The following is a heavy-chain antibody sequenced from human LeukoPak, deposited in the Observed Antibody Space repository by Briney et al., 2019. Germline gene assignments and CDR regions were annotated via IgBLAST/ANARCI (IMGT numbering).Heavy chain of an antibody. CDR2: IYYSGST. CDR1: GGSISSSSYY. Sequence: SETLSLTCTVSGGSISSSSYYWGWIRQPPGKGLEWIGSIYYSGSTYYNPSLKSRVTISVDTSKNQFSLELSSVTAADTAVYYCVGYDYYYYGMDVWGQGTTVTVSS. V-gene: IGHV4-39*07. D-gene: IGHD2-15*01. CDR3: VGYDYYYYGMDV. J-gene: IGHJ6*02.